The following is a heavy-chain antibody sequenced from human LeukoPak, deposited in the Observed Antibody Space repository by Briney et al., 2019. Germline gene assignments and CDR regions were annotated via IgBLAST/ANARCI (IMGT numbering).Heavy chain of an antibody. CDR2: ISAYNGNT. V-gene: IGHV1-18*01. D-gene: IGHD1-26*01. CDR3: ARDSPSGSYSGEFDY. Sequence: EASVKVSCKASGYTFTSYGISWVRQAPGQGLEWMGWISAYNGNTNYAQKLQGRVTMTTDTSTSTAYMELRSLRSDDTAVYYCARDSPSGSYSGEFDYWGQGTLVTVSS. J-gene: IGHJ4*02. CDR1: GYTFTSYG.